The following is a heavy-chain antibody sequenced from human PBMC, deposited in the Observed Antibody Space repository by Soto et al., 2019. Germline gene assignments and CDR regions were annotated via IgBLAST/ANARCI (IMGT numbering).Heavy chain of an antibody. J-gene: IGHJ6*02. V-gene: IGHV3-23*01. CDR1: GFTFSSYA. CDR2: ISGSGGST. D-gene: IGHD1-26*01. Sequence: LRLYCSASGFTFSSYAMSWVRQAPGKRLEWVSAISGSGGSTYYADSGQGRFTISRDNSKNTLYLQMNSLRAEDTDVYYCAKEGGGSYYFDYYYGMDVWGQGTTVTVSS. CDR3: AKEGGGSYYFDYYYGMDV.